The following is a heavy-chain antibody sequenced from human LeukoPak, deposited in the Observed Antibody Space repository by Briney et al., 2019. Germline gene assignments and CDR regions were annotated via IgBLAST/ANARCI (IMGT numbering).Heavy chain of an antibody. CDR1: GYMLARYG. D-gene: IGHD6-25*01. CDR3: VRSGRGTYFYFDW. J-gene: IGHJ4*02. Sequence: GASVKVSCAASGYMLARYGMSWVRQAPGQGPEWVGWISGSTYGTRYAQKFQGRVSMTQDTSANIVYVELKSLTSDDTAVYYCVRSGRGTYFYFDWWGQGTRVTVSS. CDR2: ISGSTYGT. V-gene: IGHV1-18*01.